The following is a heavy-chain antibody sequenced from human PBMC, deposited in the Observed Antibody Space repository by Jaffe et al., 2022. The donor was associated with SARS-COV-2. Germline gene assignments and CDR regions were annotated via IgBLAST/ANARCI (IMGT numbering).Heavy chain of an antibody. Sequence: QVQLVESGGGVVQPGRSLRLSCAASGFTFSSYAMHWVRQAPGKGLEWVAVISYDGSNKYYADSVKGRFTISRDNSKNTLYLQMNSLRAEDTAVYYCASLYCSSTSCFDAFDIWGQGTMVTVSS. V-gene: IGHV3-30*04. J-gene: IGHJ3*02. CDR1: GFTFSSYA. CDR2: ISYDGSNK. D-gene: IGHD2-2*01. CDR3: ASLYCSSTSCFDAFDI.